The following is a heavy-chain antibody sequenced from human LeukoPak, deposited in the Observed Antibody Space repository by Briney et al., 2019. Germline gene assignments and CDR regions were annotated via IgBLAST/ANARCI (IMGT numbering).Heavy chain of an antibody. Sequence: SETLSLTCAVYGGSFSGYYWSWIRQPPGKGLEWIGEINHSGSTNYNPSLKSRVTISVDTSKNQFSLELSSVTAADTAVYYCARAEGYSSGLYDYWGQGTLVTVSS. CDR2: INHSGST. J-gene: IGHJ4*02. V-gene: IGHV4-34*01. CDR1: GGSFSGYY. D-gene: IGHD6-19*01. CDR3: ARAEGYSSGLYDY.